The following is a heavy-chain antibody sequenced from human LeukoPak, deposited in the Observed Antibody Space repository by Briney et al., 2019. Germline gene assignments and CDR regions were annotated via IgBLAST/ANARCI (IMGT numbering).Heavy chain of an antibody. CDR2: IYYSGST. V-gene: IGHV4-59*01. D-gene: IGHD2-2*02. CDR3: ARADCSSTSCYRSYYYYMDV. CDR1: GGSISGYY. J-gene: IGHJ6*03. Sequence: SETLSLTCTVSGGSISGYYWSWIRQPPGKGQEWIGYIYYSGSTNYNPSLKSRVTISLDMSKNQFSLKLSSVTAADTAVYYCARADCSSTSCYRSYYYYMDVWGKGTTVTVSS.